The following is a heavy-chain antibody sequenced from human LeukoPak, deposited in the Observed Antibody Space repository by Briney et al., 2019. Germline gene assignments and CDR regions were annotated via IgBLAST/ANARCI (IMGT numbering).Heavy chain of an antibody. Sequence: SVKVSCKASGGTFSSYAISWVRQAPGQGLEWMGRIIPIFGIANYAQKFQGRVTITADKSTSTAYMELSSLRSEDTAVYYCAREDRRNWNPKYPWGQGTLVAVS. CDR1: GGTFSSYA. J-gene: IGHJ5*02. CDR3: AREDRRNWNPKYP. CDR2: IIPIFGIA. D-gene: IGHD1-1*01. V-gene: IGHV1-69*04.